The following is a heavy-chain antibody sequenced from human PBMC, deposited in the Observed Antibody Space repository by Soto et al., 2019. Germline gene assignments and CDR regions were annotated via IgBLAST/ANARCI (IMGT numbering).Heavy chain of an antibody. CDR1: EFTFSNYA. Sequence: PGGSLRLSCAASEFTFSNYAMSWVRQAPGKGLEWVSSISDNGGTTYYADSVKGRFTISRDNSKNTLYLQMNSLRAEDTAVYYCAKDPQQLIVHFAYWGQGTQVPVSS. D-gene: IGHD6-13*01. CDR2: ISDNGGTT. J-gene: IGHJ4*02. V-gene: IGHV3-23*01. CDR3: AKDPQQLIVHFAY.